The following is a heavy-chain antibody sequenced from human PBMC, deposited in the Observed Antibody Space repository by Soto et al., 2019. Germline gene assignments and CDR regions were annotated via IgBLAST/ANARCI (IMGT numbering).Heavy chain of an antibody. J-gene: IGHJ3*01. CDR1: NYLFGAFG. CDR3: AGISARRNDFDV. V-gene: IGHV1-18*01. Sequence: QVQLVQSGAEVKNPGASVKVSCQASNYLFGAFGISWVRQAPGQGLEWMGWITPYNGNTHYAEKFQDRVTMTADKSTTTAYMKVRRLTSNDTNVYFCAGISARRNDFDVYGQGTIVTVS. CDR2: ITPYNGNT.